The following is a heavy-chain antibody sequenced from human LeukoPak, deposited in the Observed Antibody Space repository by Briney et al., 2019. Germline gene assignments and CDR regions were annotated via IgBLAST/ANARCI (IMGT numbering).Heavy chain of an antibody. CDR3: ARDRAAAGFSYYYMDV. CDR1: GGTFSSYA. Sequence: SVKVSCKASGGTFSSYAISWVRQAPGQGLEWMGGIIPIFGTANYAQKFQGRVTITADKSTSTAYMELSSLRAEDTAVYYCARDRAAAGFSYYYMDVWGKGTTVTVSS. D-gene: IGHD6-13*01. V-gene: IGHV1-69*06. J-gene: IGHJ6*03. CDR2: IIPIFGTA.